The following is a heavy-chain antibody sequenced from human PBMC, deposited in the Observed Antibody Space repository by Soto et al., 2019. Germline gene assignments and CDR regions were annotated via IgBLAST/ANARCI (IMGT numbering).Heavy chain of an antibody. J-gene: IGHJ3*02. CDR1: GVSISSYY. Sequence: PSETLSLTCTVSGVSISSYYWSCIRHPPGKGLEWIGYIYYSGSTNYNPSLKSRVTISVDTSKNQFSLKLSSVTAADTAVYYCARDIAAAGKGAFDIWGQGTMVTVSS. CDR2: IYYSGST. CDR3: ARDIAAAGKGAFDI. V-gene: IGHV4-59*01. D-gene: IGHD6-13*01.